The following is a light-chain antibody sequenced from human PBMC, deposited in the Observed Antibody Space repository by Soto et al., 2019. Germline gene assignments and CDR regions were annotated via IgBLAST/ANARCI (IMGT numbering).Light chain of an antibody. Sequence: QRVRKQPVSVSAVAVESVTTSCSGSSSNIGNNFVSWYQQLPGTAPKLVIYDNNKRPSGIPDRLSGSKSGTSATLGITGLQTGDEADYYCGSWDSSLSGVVFGGGTKVTVL. CDR2: DNN. CDR1: SSNIGNNF. CDR3: GSWDSSLSGVV. V-gene: IGLV1-51*01. J-gene: IGLJ2*01.